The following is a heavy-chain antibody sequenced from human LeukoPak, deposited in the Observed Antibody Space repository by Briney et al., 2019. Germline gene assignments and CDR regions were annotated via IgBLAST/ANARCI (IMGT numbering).Heavy chain of an antibody. J-gene: IGHJ4*02. Sequence: GASVKVSCKASGYTFTGYYMHWVRQAPGQGLEWMGWINPNSGGTNYAQKFQGRVTMTRDTSISTAYMELSRLRSDDTAVYYCARELGNHYYGSGSYLDYWGQGTLVTVSS. D-gene: IGHD3-10*01. CDR3: ARELGNHYYGSGSYLDY. CDR2: INPNSGGT. V-gene: IGHV1-2*02. CDR1: GYTFTGYY.